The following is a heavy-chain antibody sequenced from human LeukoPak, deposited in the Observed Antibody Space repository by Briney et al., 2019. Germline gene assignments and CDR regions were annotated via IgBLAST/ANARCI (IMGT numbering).Heavy chain of an antibody. D-gene: IGHD2-15*01. Sequence: GGSLRLSCAASGFTFSSYWMSWVRQAPGKGLEWVANIKQDGSEKYYVDSVKGRFTISRDNAKNSLYLQMNSLRAEDTAVYYCAREGEIVAASLEHAFDIWGQGTMVTVSS. CDR3: AREGEIVAASLEHAFDI. V-gene: IGHV3-7*01. CDR2: IKQDGSEK. CDR1: GFTFSSYW. J-gene: IGHJ3*02.